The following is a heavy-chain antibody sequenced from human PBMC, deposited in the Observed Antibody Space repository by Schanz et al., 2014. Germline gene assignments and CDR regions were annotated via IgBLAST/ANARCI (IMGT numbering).Heavy chain of an antibody. Sequence: QVQLVESGGGVVQPGGSLRLSCAASGFIFSNYGMHWVRQAPGKGLEWVAVIWNNGVTKYYADSVKGRFTISRDNSKNTLYLQMSSLRADDTAVFYCAKGMGYCSGGTCYDYYYYGLDVWGQGTTVTVSS. V-gene: IGHV3-33*03. J-gene: IGHJ6*02. CDR1: GFIFSNYG. D-gene: IGHD2-15*01. CDR3: AKGMGYCSGGTCYDYYYYGLDV. CDR2: IWNNGVTK.